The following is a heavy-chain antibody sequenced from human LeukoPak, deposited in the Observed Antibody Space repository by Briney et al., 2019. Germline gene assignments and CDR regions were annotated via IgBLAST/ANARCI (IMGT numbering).Heavy chain of an antibody. Sequence: PSETLSLTCTVSGVSISSGDYYWSWIRQPPGKGLEWIGYIYYSGSTYYNPSLKSRVTISVDTSKNQFSLKLSSVTAADTAVYYCAREDTTQYYAFDIWGQGTMVTVSS. J-gene: IGHJ3*02. V-gene: IGHV4-30-4*01. CDR3: AREDTTQYYAFDI. CDR1: GVSISSGDYY. D-gene: IGHD2/OR15-2a*01. CDR2: IYYSGST.